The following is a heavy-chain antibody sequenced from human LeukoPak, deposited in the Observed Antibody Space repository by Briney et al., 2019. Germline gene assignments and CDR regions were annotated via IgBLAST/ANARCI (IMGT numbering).Heavy chain of an antibody. CDR3: ARSGCSSTSCLKHPPVYYYYGMDV. D-gene: IGHD2-2*01. V-gene: IGHV1-3*01. CDR1: GYTFTSYA. CDR2: INAGNGNT. Sequence: GASVKVSCKASGYTFTSYAMHWVRQPPGQRLEWMGWINAGNGNTKYSQKFQGRVTITRDTSASTAYMELSSLRSEDTAVYYCARSGCSSTSCLKHPPVYYYYGMDVWGQGTTVTVSS. J-gene: IGHJ6*02.